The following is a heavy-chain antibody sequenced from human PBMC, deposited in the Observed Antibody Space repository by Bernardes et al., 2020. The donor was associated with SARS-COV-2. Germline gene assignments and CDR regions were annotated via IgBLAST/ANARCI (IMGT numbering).Heavy chain of an antibody. CDR2: MNPDSATT. CDR3: ARGPIGVAGTRVFDWFDP. Sequence: DSVQDSCKASGYTFTNYDINWVRQAAGQGLEWMGWMNPDSATTGYAQKFQGRITMTRNTSISTAYMELSSLRSEDTAVYYCARGPIGVAGTRVFDWFDPWGQGTLVTVSS. V-gene: IGHV1-8*01. D-gene: IGHD6-19*01. CDR1: GYTFTNYD. J-gene: IGHJ5*02.